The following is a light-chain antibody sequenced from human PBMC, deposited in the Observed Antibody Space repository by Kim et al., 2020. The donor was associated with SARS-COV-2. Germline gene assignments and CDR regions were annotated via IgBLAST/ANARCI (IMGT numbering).Light chain of an antibody. J-gene: IGKJ2*01. CDR2: GAS. CDR3: QQYGSSPVT. Sequence: SLCPGERAPLPGRASQSVSTYLAWYQQKPGQAPRYLIYGASSRATGTPDRFSGSGSGTDFTLTISRLEPEDFAVYYCQQYGSSPVTFGQGTKLEI. CDR1: QSVSTY. V-gene: IGKV3-20*01.